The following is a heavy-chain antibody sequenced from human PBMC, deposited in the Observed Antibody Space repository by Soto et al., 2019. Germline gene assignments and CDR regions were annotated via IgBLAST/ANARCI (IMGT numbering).Heavy chain of an antibody. CDR3: ARRHLAVAVSPWFDP. V-gene: IGHV2-26*01. D-gene: IGHD6-19*01. J-gene: IGHJ5*02. CDR2: IDSSGEK. CDR1: GLSITDSEMG. Sequence: QVTLKESGPVLVNPTETLTLRCTVSGLSITDSEMGVSWIRQPPGQPLEWLAHIDSSGEKSYRTFLKRRLALSKDTSKSQIVLTMTNMDPAHTATYYCARRHLAVAVSPWFDPWGQGIPVTVSS.